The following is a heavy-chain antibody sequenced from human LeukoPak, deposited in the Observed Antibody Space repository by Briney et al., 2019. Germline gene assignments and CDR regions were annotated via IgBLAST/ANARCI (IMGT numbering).Heavy chain of an antibody. V-gene: IGHV3-7*05. D-gene: IGHD3-16*01. Sequence: GGSLRLSCVASGFTFSSYWMHWVRQAPGRGLEWVANIDQSGGRNNYVDSVKGRFTISRDDAKNSLFLEMSSLRADDTAVYFCARDVEGGTFDIWGQGTTVTVSS. CDR1: GFTFSSYW. CDR2: IDQSGGRN. CDR3: ARDVEGGTFDI. J-gene: IGHJ3*02.